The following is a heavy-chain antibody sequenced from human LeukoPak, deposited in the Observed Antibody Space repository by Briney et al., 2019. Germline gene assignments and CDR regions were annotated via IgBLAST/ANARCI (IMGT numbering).Heavy chain of an antibody. J-gene: IGHJ4*02. CDR1: GFTFSSYA. V-gene: IGHV3-30*07. D-gene: IGHD5-12*01. CDR3: ARFGGYDRLYYFDY. Sequence: GGSLRLSCAASGFTFSSYAMHWVRQAPGKGLEWVAVISYDGSNKYYADSVKGRFTISRDNAKNSLYLQMNSLRAEDTAVYYCARFGGYDRLYYFDYWGQGTLVTVSS. CDR2: ISYDGSNK.